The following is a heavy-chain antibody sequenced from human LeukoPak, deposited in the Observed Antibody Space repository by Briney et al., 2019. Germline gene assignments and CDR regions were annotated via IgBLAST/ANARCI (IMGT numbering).Heavy chain of an antibody. CDR1: GGSFSGYY. CDR3: GRSAGFVHFDH. Sequence: SETLSLTCAVYGGSFSGYYWSWIRQPPGKGLEWIAEINHSGRTNYNPSLKSRVTISVDTSKNQFSLKVTSVTAADTALYYCGRSAGFVHFDHWGQGTLVTVSS. D-gene: IGHD3-16*01. J-gene: IGHJ4*02. V-gene: IGHV4-34*01. CDR2: INHSGRT.